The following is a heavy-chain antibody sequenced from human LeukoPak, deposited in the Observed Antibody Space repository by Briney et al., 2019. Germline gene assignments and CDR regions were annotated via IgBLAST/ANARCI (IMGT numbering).Heavy chain of an antibody. CDR1: GFTFDDYA. D-gene: IGHD3-22*01. J-gene: IGHJ4*02. V-gene: IGHV3-43*02. CDR3: AKGHYYDSSGHPYYFDY. Sequence: GGSLRLSCAASGFTFDDYAMHWVRQAPGKGLEWVSLISGDGGSTYYADSVKGRFTISRDNSKNSLYLQMNSLRTEDTASYYCAKGHYYDSSGHPYYFDYWGQGTLVTVSS. CDR2: ISGDGGST.